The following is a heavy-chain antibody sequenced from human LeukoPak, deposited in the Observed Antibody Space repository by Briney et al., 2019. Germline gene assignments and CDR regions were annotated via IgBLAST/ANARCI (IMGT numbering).Heavy chain of an antibody. CDR3: ARGGPNGYTYAVRYYNWFDP. D-gene: IGHD5-24*01. J-gene: IGHJ5*02. Sequence: GASVKVSCKASGGTFSSYAISWVRQAPGRGLEWMGGIIPIFGTANYAQKFQGRVTITADESTSTAYMELSSLRSEDTAVYYCARGGPNGYTYAVRYYNWFDPWGQGTLVTVSS. CDR2: IIPIFGTA. CDR1: GGTFSSYA. V-gene: IGHV1-69*01.